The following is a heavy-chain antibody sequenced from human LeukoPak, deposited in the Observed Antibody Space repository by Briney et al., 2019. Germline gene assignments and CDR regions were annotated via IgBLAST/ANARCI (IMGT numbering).Heavy chain of an antibody. CDR2: IYSGGST. Sequence: GGSLRLSCAASGFTVSSNYMSWVRQAPGKGLEWVSVIYSGGSTYYADSVKGRFTISRDNSKNTLYLQMNSLRDEDTAVYYCAREDYVWGSYRSSGSDWGQGTLVTVSS. J-gene: IGHJ4*02. CDR1: GFTVSSNY. CDR3: AREDYVWGSYRSSGSD. D-gene: IGHD3-16*02. V-gene: IGHV3-66*01.